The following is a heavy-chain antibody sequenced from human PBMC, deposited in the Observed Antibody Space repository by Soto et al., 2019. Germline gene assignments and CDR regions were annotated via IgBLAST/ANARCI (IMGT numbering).Heavy chain of an antibody. V-gene: IGHV4-34*01. Sequence: PSETLSLTCTVSGGSFSCYFWTWIRQPPGKGLEWLAEINHSGITNYNPSVESRVSMSVDTSKSQFSLRLYSVTAADTAVYYCVRGPYNYNSRYFDYWGQGTLVTVSS. CDR1: GGSFSCYF. CDR2: INHSGIT. J-gene: IGHJ4*02. D-gene: IGHD1-1*01. CDR3: VRGPYNYNSRYFDY.